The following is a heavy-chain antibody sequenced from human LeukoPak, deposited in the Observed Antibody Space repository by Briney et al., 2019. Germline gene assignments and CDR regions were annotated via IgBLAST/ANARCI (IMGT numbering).Heavy chain of an antibody. CDR1: GFTFSSYG. V-gene: IGHV3-21*01. CDR2: IESSGST. J-gene: IGHJ4*02. Sequence: GGSLRLSCAASGFTFSSYGMHWVRQAPGKGLEWVSAIESSGSTYYADSVKGRFTTSRDNAKNTLYLQMNILKAEDTAIYYCARGPPYAGGYYVGDYWGQGILVTVSS. D-gene: IGHD1-26*01. CDR3: ARGPPYAGGYYVGDY.